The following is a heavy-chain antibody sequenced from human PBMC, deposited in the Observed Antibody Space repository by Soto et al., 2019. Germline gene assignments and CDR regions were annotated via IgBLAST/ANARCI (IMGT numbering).Heavy chain of an antibody. Sequence: GGCLRLSCAASGIIFNGFGMHWVRQAPGKGLEWVAVIRYGGSNIYYADSVKGRFTISRDNSKNTLYLQMNSLRAEDTAVYYCAKDVVVVAATDNYYWYFDRWGRGTLVTVSS. CDR2: IRYGGSNI. V-gene: IGHV3-30*02. D-gene: IGHD2-15*01. J-gene: IGHJ2*01. CDR1: GIIFNGFG. CDR3: AKDVVVVAATDNYYWYFDR.